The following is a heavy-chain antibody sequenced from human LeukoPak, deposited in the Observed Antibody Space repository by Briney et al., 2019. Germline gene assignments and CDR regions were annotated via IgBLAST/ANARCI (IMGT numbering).Heavy chain of an antibody. J-gene: IGHJ5*02. CDR2: TNHSGST. V-gene: IGHV4-34*01. CDR1: GGSFSGYY. CDR3: ARKRYSSSSRRSWFDP. D-gene: IGHD6-6*01. Sequence: SETLSLTCAVYGGSFSGYYWSWIRQPPGKGLEWIGETNHSGSTNYNPSLKSRVTISVDTSKNQFSLKLSSVTAADTAVYYCARKRYSSSSRRSWFDPWGQGTLVTVSS.